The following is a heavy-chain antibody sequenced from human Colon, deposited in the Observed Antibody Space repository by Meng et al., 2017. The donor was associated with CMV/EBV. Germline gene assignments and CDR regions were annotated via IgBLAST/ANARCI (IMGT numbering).Heavy chain of an antibody. V-gene: IGHV3-21*01. J-gene: IGHJ1*01. D-gene: IGHD5-18*01. CDR3: VRHLEAGRNGYSEPF. CDR2: ISTSGRDI. Sequence: GESLKISCAASGFIFTSYTMNWVRQAPGKGLEWVSSISTSGRDIFYADSVKGRFTLSRDNAKNSLYLQMDSLRAEDTAVYYCVRHLEAGRNGYSEPFWGQRTLVTVSS. CDR1: GFIFTSYT.